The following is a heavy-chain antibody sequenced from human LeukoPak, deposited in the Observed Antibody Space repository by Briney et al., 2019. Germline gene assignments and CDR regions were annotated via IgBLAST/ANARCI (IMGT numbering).Heavy chain of an antibody. CDR3: ARESRGGP. V-gene: IGHV4-39*07. D-gene: IGHD3-16*01. Sequence: SETLSLTCTVSGGSISSSSYYWGWIRQPPGKELEWIGRIYTSGSTNYNPSLKSRVTMSVDTSKNQFSLKLSSVTAADTAVYYCARESRGGPWGQGTLVTVSS. CDR2: IYTSGST. CDR1: GGSISSSSYY. J-gene: IGHJ5*02.